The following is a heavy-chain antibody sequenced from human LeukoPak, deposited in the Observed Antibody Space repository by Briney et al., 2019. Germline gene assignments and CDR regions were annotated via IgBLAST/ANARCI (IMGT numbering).Heavy chain of an antibody. CDR3: ARDLHYDFWSGHYYYGMDV. Sequence: GASVKVSCKASGGTFSSYAISWVRQAPGQGLEWMGWISAYNGNTNYAQKLQGRVTMTTDTSTSTAYMELRSLRSDDTAVYYCARDLHYDFWSGHYYYGMDVWGQGTTVTVSS. CDR1: GGTFSSYA. J-gene: IGHJ6*02. V-gene: IGHV1-18*01. CDR2: ISAYNGNT. D-gene: IGHD3-3*01.